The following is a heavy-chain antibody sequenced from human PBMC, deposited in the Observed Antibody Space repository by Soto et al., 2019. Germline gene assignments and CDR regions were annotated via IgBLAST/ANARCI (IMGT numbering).Heavy chain of an antibody. CDR1: GYTFTSYD. CDR3: ARVIAVAADYYYYGMDV. CDR2: MNPNSGNT. J-gene: IGHJ6*02. Sequence: ASVKVSCKASGYTFTSYDINWVRQATGQGLEWMGWMNPNSGNTGYAQKFQGRVTMTRNTSISTAYMELSSLRSEDTAVYYCARVIAVAADYYYYGMDVWGQGTTVTVSS. V-gene: IGHV1-8*01. D-gene: IGHD6-19*01.